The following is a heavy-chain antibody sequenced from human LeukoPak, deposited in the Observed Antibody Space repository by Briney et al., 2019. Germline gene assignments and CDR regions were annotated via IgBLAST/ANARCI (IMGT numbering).Heavy chain of an antibody. CDR2: IYYSGST. D-gene: IGHD4-17*01. J-gene: IGHJ4*02. CDR1: GGSISSGGYY. V-gene: IGHV4-31*03. Sequence: SETLSLTCTVSGGSISSGGYYWSWIRQHQGKGLEWIGYIYYSGSTYYNPSLKSRVTISVDTSKNQFSLKLSSVTAADTAVYYCARRYGASRGPWDYWGQGTLVTVSS. CDR3: ARRYGASRGPWDY.